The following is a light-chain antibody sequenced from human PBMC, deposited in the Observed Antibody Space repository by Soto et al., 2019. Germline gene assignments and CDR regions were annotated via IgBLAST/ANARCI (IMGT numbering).Light chain of an antibody. Sequence: DIQMTQSPSSLSASVGDRVTITCRASQGISNNLAWYQQKPGKVPKLLIYAASTLQSGVPSRFSGSGSGTDFTLTISSLQPEDVATYYWQEYNSAPPWTFGQGTKVEIK. V-gene: IGKV1-27*01. CDR1: QGISNN. CDR3: QEYNSAPPWT. J-gene: IGKJ1*01. CDR2: AAS.